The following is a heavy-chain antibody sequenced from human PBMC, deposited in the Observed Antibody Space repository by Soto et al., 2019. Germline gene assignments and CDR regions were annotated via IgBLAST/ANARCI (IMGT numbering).Heavy chain of an antibody. Sequence: PGGSLRLSCAASGFTFSNSWMSWVRQAPGKGPEWVANIKEDGSEKDYVDPVKGRFTITRDNAKNSLYLQMNNLRAEDTAVHFCTRKRFGMDVWGQGTTVTVSS. CDR1: GFTFSNSW. J-gene: IGHJ6*02. V-gene: IGHV3-7*03. CDR3: TRKRFGMDV. CDR2: IKEDGSEK.